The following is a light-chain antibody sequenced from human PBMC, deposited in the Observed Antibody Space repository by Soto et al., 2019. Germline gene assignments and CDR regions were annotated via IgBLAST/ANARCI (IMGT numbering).Light chain of an antibody. CDR2: LNSDGSH. CDR3: QTWGTGPRVV. CDR1: SGHSSYA. V-gene: IGLV4-69*01. Sequence: QPVLTQSPSASASLGASVKLTCTLSSGHSSYAIAWHQQQPEKGPRYLMKLNSDGSHSKGDGIPDRFSGSSSGAERYLTISSLQSEDEADYYCQTWGTGPRVVFGGGTKVTVL. J-gene: IGLJ2*01.